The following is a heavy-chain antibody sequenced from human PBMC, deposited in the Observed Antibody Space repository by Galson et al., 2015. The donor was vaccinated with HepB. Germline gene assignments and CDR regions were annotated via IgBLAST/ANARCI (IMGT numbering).Heavy chain of an antibody. CDR2: DTGSPGTT. CDR1: GFTFNIYA. Sequence: SLRLSCAASGFTFNIYAMTWVRQAPGKGLEWVSGDTGSPGTTYSADSVKGRFTVSRDNSKNTLYLHMNSLRAEDTAVYYCATTIISFHSWGHWGQGTLVTVSS. V-gene: IGHV3-23*01. J-gene: IGHJ4*02. CDR3: ATTIISFHSWGH. D-gene: IGHD3-22*01.